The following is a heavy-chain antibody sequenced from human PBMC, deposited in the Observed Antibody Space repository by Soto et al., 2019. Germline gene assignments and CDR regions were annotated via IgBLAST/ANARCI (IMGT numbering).Heavy chain of an antibody. D-gene: IGHD6-13*01. CDR3: ARTLTAAGTENWFDP. J-gene: IGHJ5*02. CDR2: IYTLGST. V-gene: IGHV4-4*07. CDR1: GGSISCYW. Sequence: SETLSLTCTVSGGSISCYWWSWIRQPAGKGLEWIGRIYTLGSTNYNPSLKSRVIMSVDTSKNQFSLKLSSVTAADTAVYYCARTLTAAGTENWFDPWGQGTLVTVS.